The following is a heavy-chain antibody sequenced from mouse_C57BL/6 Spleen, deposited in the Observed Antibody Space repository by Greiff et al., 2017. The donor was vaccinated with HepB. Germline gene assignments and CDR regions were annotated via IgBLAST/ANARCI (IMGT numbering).Heavy chain of an antibody. CDR3: ARRVYYGSRNYFDY. V-gene: IGHV5-6*01. D-gene: IGHD1-1*01. CDR1: GFTFISYG. CDR2: ISSGGSYT. Sequence: EVHLVESGGDLVKPGGSLKLSCAASGFTFISYGMSWVRQTPDKRLEWVATISSGGSYTYYPDSVKGRFTISRDNAKNTLYLQMSSLKSEDTAMYYCARRVYYGSRNYFDYWGQGTTLTVSS. J-gene: IGHJ2*01.